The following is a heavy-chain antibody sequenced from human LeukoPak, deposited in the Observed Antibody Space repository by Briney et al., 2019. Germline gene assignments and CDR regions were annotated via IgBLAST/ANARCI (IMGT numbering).Heavy chain of an antibody. CDR3: ARSAGIAAAGTRGDFDY. Sequence: PSETLSLTCTVSGGSISSGGYYWSWIRQPPGKGLEWIGYIYHSGSTYYNPSLKSRVTISVDTSKNQFSLKLSSVTAADTAVYYCARSAGIAAAGTRGDFDYWGQGTLVTVSS. J-gene: IGHJ4*02. D-gene: IGHD6-13*01. CDR2: IYHSGST. V-gene: IGHV4-30-2*01. CDR1: GGSISSGGYY.